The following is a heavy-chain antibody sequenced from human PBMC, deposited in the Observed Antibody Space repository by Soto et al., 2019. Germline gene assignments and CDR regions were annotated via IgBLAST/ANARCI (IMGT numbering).Heavy chain of an antibody. CDR2: IIPIFGTA. V-gene: IGHV1-69*13. J-gene: IGHJ5*02. CDR1: RGTFSSYA. D-gene: IGHD3-10*01. CDR3: ARVRYYGSGSLHWFDP. Sequence: SVKGSGSTSRGTFSSYAISWVRQAPGQGLEWMGGIIPIFGTANYAQKFQGRVTITADESTSTAYMELSSLRSEDTAVYYCARVRYYGSGSLHWFDPWGQGTLVTVSS.